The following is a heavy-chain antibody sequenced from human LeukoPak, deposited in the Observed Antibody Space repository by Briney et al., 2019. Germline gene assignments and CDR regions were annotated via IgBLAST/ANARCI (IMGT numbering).Heavy chain of an antibody. CDR3: AGPSYGDYGY. V-gene: IGHV3-11*04. J-gene: IGHJ4*02. CDR2: ISTSGSTI. CDR1: GFTVSTNY. D-gene: IGHD4-17*01. Sequence: GGSLRLSCAASGFTVSTNYMSWVRHAPEKGLEWVSYISTSGSTIYYADSVRGRFSISRDNAKNSLYLQMNSLRAEDTAIYYCAGPSYGDYGYWGQGTLVTVSS.